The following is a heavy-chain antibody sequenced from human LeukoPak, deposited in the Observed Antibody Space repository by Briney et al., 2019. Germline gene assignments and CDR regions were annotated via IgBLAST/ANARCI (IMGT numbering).Heavy chain of an antibody. V-gene: IGHV5-51*01. CDR3: ARLEDDNSAGYFDY. CDR1: GYSFTSYW. J-gene: IGHJ4*02. D-gene: IGHD1-1*01. Sequence: GESLKISCKGSGYSFTSYWIGWVRQMPGKGLEWMGIIYSGHSDDRYSPSFQGQVTISADKSISTAYLQWSSLQATHSDMYYCARLEDDNSAGYFDYWGQGTLVTDSS. CDR2: IYSGHSDD.